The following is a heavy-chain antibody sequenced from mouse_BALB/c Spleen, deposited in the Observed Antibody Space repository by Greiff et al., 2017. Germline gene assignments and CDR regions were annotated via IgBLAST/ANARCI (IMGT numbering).Heavy chain of an antibody. Sequence: ESGPGLVKPSQSLSLTCTVTGYSITSDYAWNWIRQFPGNKLEWMGYISYSGSTSYNPSLKSRISITRDTSKNQFFLQLNSVTTEDTATYYCARRDYYGSSYVMDYWGQGTSVTVSS. CDR2: ISYSGST. V-gene: IGHV3-2*02. D-gene: IGHD1-1*01. CDR1: GYSITSDYA. J-gene: IGHJ4*01. CDR3: ARRDYYGSSYVMDY.